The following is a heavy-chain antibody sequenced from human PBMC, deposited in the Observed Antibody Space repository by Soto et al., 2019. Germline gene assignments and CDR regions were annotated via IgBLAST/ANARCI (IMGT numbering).Heavy chain of an antibody. J-gene: IGHJ5*01. CDR3: ARGVTGGTYDS. V-gene: IGHV1-69*01. D-gene: IGHD1-26*01. Sequence: QVQLVQSGAEMKKPDSSVKVSCTASGGSFSSDAITWVRQPPRQGLEWMGGLIPIFGKATYAQKFQDRVTFTADEATSTAYMELRGLKSEDTAIYYCARGVTGGTYDSWGQGTLVVVSS. CDR1: GGSFSSDA. CDR2: LIPIFGKA.